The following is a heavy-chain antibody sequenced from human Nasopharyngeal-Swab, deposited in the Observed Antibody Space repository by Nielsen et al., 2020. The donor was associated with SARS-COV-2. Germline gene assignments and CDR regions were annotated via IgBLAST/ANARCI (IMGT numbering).Heavy chain of an antibody. CDR1: GFTFNNYN. CDR3: ARDGLDYDFWSAYFMDV. D-gene: IGHD3-3*01. CDR2: ISSSSSYI. Sequence: GESLQISCAASGFTFNNYNFNWVRQAPGKGLGWVSSISSSSSYIYYADSVKGRFTISRDNAKNSLYLQMNSLRAEDTAVYYCARDGLDYDFWSAYFMDVWGQGTTVTVSS. V-gene: IGHV3-21*01. J-gene: IGHJ6*02.